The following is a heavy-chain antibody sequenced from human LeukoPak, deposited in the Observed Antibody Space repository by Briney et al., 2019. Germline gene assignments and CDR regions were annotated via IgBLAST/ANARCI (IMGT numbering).Heavy chain of an antibody. V-gene: IGHV3-72*01. CDR2: VRNKANSYTT. D-gene: IGHD1-1*01. CDR3: ARGNGGGGNY. CDR1: GLTFTDHY. J-gene: IGHJ4*02. Sequence: GGSLRLSCAASGLTFTDHYMDWVRQAPGKGLEWVGRVRNKANSYTTEYAASVKGRFTISRDDSKNSLYLQMNCLKTEDTAVYYCARGNGGGGNYWGQGTLVTVSS.